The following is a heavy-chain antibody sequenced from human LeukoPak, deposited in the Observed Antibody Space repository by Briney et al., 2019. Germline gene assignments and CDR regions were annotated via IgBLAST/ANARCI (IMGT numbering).Heavy chain of an antibody. D-gene: IGHD3-22*01. CDR3: AKPVGSLNSSGSLDY. V-gene: IGHV3-33*06. J-gene: IGHJ4*02. CDR1: GFTFSSYG. CDR2: IWYDGSNK. Sequence: PGGSLRLSCAASGFTFSSYGMHWVRQAPGKGLEWVAVIWYDGSNKYYADSVKGRFTISRDNSKNTLYLQMNSLRAEDTAVYYCAKPVGSLNSSGSLDYWGQGTLVTVSS.